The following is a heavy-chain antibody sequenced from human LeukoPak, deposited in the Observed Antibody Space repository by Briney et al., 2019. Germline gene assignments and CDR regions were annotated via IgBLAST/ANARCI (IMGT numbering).Heavy chain of an antibody. V-gene: IGHV3-48*03. CDR1: GFTFSSYE. D-gene: IGHD5-18*01. J-gene: IGHJ4*02. CDR3: ARHGGYSYGFRPGEEYYSDY. CDR2: ISSSGSTI. Sequence: KTGGSLRLSCAASGFTFSSYEMNWVRQAPGKGLEWISDISSSGSTIYYADSVKGRFTISRDNAKNSLYLQMNSLRAEDTAVYYCARHGGYSYGFRPGEEYYSDYWGQGTLVTVSS.